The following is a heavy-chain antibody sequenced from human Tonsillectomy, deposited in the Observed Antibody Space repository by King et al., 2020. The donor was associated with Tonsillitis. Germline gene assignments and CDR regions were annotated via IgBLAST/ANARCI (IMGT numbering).Heavy chain of an antibody. D-gene: IGHD3-3*01. V-gene: IGHV3-30*18. CDR2: MSYDGSKE. CDR1: GFTFSRYA. CDR3: AKDLDFWSGYPPPQFDY. J-gene: IGHJ4*02. Sequence: VQLVESGGGGVQPGRSLRLSCAASGFTFSRYAMHWVRQAPGKGLEWVAVMSYDGSKEYYADTVKGRFTISRDNSNNTLYLQMNSLGAEDTAVYYCAKDLDFWSGYPPPQFDYWGQGTLVTVPS.